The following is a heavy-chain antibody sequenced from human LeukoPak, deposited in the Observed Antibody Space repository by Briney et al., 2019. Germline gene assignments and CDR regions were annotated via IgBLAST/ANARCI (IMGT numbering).Heavy chain of an antibody. J-gene: IGHJ6*03. CDR3: TRDSWSQIDYYYYMDV. V-gene: IGHV1-69*13. Sequence: SVKVSCKASGGTFSSYPVSWVRQAPGQGLEWMGRIIPLFGTANYAQKFEGRVTISADEPTGTAYMELTSLRSEDTAVYYCTRDSWSQIDYYYYMDVWGQGTTVAVSS. CDR2: IIPLFGTA. D-gene: IGHD2-8*02. CDR1: GGTFSSYP.